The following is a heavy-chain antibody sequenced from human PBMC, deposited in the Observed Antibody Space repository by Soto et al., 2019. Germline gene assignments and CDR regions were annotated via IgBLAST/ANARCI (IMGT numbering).Heavy chain of an antibody. CDR2: ISYDGSNK. CDR1: GFTFSSYG. Sequence: GGSLRLSCAASGFTFSSYGMHWVRQAPGKGLEWVAVISYDGSNKYYADSVKGRFTISRDNSKNTLYLQMSSLRAEDTAVYYCAKGVRAGSGSYYYGMDVWGQGTTVTVSS. D-gene: IGHD3-10*01. J-gene: IGHJ6*02. CDR3: AKGVRAGSGSYYYGMDV. V-gene: IGHV3-30*18.